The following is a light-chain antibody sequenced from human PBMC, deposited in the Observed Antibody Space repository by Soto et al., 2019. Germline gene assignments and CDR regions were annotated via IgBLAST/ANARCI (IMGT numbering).Light chain of an antibody. CDR1: QDISNY. V-gene: IGKV1-27*01. Sequence: DIQMTQSPSSLSASVGDRVTITCRASQDISNYLAWYQQRPGKVPKLLIYAASTFQSGVPYRFSGSGSGTDFTLTISSLLPEDVATYYCQNLDRAAFTFGPGTKVDIK. CDR3: QNLDRAAFT. J-gene: IGKJ3*01. CDR2: AAS.